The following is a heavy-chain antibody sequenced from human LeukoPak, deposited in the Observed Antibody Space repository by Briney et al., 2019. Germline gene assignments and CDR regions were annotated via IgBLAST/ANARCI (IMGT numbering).Heavy chain of an antibody. CDR1: GYAFTRYG. CDR3: ARVAMATSHFDY. Sequence: ASVKVSCKASGYAFTRYGISWVRQAPGQGLEWMGWISAYNDNTNYARELQGRVTMTTDTSTSTAYMELRSLGSDDTAVYYCARVAMATSHFDYWGQGTLVTVSS. J-gene: IGHJ4*02. D-gene: IGHD5-24*01. V-gene: IGHV1-18*01. CDR2: ISAYNDNT.